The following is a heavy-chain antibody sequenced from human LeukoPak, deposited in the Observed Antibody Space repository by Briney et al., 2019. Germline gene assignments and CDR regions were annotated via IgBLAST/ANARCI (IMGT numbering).Heavy chain of an antibody. Sequence: AASVKVSCKASGGTFSSYAISWVRQAPGQGLEWMGRIIPILGIANYAQKFQGRVTITADKSTSTAYMELSSLRSEDTAVYYCARDYDSSGADYWGQGTLVTVSS. CDR3: ARDYDSSGADY. V-gene: IGHV1-69*04. CDR1: GGTFSSYA. J-gene: IGHJ4*02. D-gene: IGHD3-22*01. CDR2: IIPILGIA.